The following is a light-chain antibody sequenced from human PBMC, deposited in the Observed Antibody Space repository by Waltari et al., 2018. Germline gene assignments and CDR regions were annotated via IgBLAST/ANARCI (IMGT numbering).Light chain of an antibody. V-gene: IGKV1-5*01. J-gene: IGKJ1*01. CDR3: QHYSHSSPWT. CDR1: QSVSDW. Sequence: DIQMTQSPSTLSASVGDRVTITCRASQSVSDWLAWYQLKPGKAPELLIFDVSTLKSGVPSRFSGRGSGTEFTLTISSLQPDDFATYYCQHYSHSSPWTFGQGTKVEIK. CDR2: DVS.